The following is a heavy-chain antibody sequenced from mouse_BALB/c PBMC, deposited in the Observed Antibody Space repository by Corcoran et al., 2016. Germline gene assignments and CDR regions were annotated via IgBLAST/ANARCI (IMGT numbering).Heavy chain of an antibody. J-gene: IGHJ3*01. CDR3: ARGSRYGGFAY. CDR1: GYSITSGYY. V-gene: IGHV3-6*02. Sequence: DVQLQESGPGLVKPSQSLSLTCSVTGYSITSGYYWNWIRQFPGNKLEWMGYISYDGSNNYNPSLKNRISITRDTSKNQFFLKLNSVTTEDTATYYCARGSRYGGFAYWGQGTLVTVSA. D-gene: IGHD2-14*01. CDR2: ISYDGSN.